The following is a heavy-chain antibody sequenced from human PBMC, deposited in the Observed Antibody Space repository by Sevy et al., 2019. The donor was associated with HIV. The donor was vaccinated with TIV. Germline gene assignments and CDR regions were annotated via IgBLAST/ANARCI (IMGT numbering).Heavy chain of an antibody. CDR2: LSYDGSTQ. Sequence: GGSLRLSCAASGFSVSSHAMHWVRQAPGKGLEWVALLSYDGSTQYYADSVKGRFSISRDNSKNILYLQMNSLRPAATALYYCTRDAGYSVGWYPSNYWGQGTLVTVSS. CDR3: TRDAGYSVGWYPSNY. CDR1: GFSVSSHA. D-gene: IGHD6-19*01. V-gene: IGHV3-30*04. J-gene: IGHJ4*02.